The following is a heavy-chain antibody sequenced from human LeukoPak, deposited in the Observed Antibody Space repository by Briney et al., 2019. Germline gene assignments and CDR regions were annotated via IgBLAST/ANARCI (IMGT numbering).Heavy chain of an antibody. V-gene: IGHV5-51*01. D-gene: IGHD3-22*01. J-gene: IGHJ3*02. CDR2: IYPGDSDT. Sequence: GASLKISCKGSGYSFTSYWIGWVRQMPGKGLEWMGIIYPGDSDTRYSPSFQGQVTISADKSISTAYLQWSSLEASDTAMYYCASVGPDYYDSSGYDAFDIWGQGTMVTVSS. CDR3: ASVGPDYYDSSGYDAFDI. CDR1: GYSFTSYW.